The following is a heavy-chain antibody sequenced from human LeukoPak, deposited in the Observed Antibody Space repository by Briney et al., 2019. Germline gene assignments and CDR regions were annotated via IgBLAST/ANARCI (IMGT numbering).Heavy chain of an antibody. V-gene: IGHV3-48*04. J-gene: IGHJ4*02. CDR1: GFTFSSYS. CDR2: ISSSSSTI. Sequence: GGSLRLSCAASGFTFSSYSMNRVRQAPGKGLEWVSYISSSSSTIYYADSVKGRFTISRDNAKNSLYLQMNSLRAEDTAVYYCARAVRAKQEYSSSSMDYWGQGTLVTVSS. CDR3: ARAVRAKQEYSSSSMDY. D-gene: IGHD6-6*01.